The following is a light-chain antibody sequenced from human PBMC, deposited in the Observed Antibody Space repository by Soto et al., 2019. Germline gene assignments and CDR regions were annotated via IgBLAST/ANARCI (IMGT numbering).Light chain of an antibody. CDR2: SVS. J-gene: IGKJ1*01. CDR1: QSVSGH. CDR3: QHYGSSLWT. V-gene: IGKV3-20*01. Sequence: EIVLTQSPGTLSLCPGERATLSCRASQSVSGHLAWYQQKPGQAPRLLIYSVSSRATGIPDRFSGSGSGTDFTLSITRLEPEDFAVYYCQHYGSSLWTFGQGTKVDI.